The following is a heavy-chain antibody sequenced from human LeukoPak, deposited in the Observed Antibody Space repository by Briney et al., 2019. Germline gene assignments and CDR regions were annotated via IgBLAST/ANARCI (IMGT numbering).Heavy chain of an antibody. CDR3: ARAYYYDSSGSWSFDY. D-gene: IGHD3-22*01. J-gene: IGHJ4*02. V-gene: IGHV5-51*01. CDR2: IYPGDSDT. CDR1: GYSFTNYW. Sequence: GESLKISCKGSGYSFTNYWIGWVRQMPGKGLEWMGIIYPGDSDTRYSPSFQGQVTISADKSISTAYLQWSSLKASDTAMYYCARAYYYDSSGSWSFDYWGQGTLVTVSS.